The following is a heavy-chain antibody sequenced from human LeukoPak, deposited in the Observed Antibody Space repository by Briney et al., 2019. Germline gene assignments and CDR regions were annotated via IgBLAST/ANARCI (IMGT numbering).Heavy chain of an antibody. Sequence: GGSLRLSCAASGFPFSSYWMSWVRQAPGKGLEWMANIKQDGSDKYYVDSVKGRFTISRDNAGKSLYLQLNSLRADDTAVYYCARLTGTTGFDYWGQGTLVTVSS. CDR3: ARLTGTTGFDY. V-gene: IGHV3-7*01. CDR1: GFPFSSYW. J-gene: IGHJ4*02. D-gene: IGHD1-1*01. CDR2: IKQDGSDK.